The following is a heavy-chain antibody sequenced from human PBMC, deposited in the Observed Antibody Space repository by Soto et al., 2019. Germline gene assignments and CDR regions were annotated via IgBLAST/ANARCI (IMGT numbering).Heavy chain of an antibody. D-gene: IGHD5-18*01. J-gene: IGHJ4*02. V-gene: IGHV4-59*08. CDR2: IYYSGST. CDR1: GGSISSYY. CDR3: ARHDGQLWLLDY. Sequence: QVQLQESGPGLVKPSETLSLTCTVSGGSISSYYWSWIRQPPGKGLEWIGYIYYSGSTNYNPSLKSRVTISVDTSKNQFSLKRSSVTAADTAVYYCARHDGQLWLLDYWGQGTLVTVSS.